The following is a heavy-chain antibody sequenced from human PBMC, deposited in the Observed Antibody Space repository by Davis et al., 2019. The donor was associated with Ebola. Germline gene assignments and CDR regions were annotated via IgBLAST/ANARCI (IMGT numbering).Heavy chain of an antibody. V-gene: IGHV3-21*01. Sequence: GGSLRLSCAASGFTFSSYSMNWVRQAPGKGLEWVSSISRISGFIYYADSVKGRFTISRDNAKNSLYLQMNSLRAEDTAVYYCARDLGYCSGGDCYSIYNFDYWGQGTLVTVSS. CDR2: ISRISGFI. J-gene: IGHJ4*02. CDR3: ARDLGYCSGGDCYSIYNFDY. CDR1: GFTFSSYS. D-gene: IGHD2-15*01.